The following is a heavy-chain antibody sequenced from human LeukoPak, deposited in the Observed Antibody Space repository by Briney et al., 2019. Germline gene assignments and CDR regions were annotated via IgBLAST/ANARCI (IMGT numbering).Heavy chain of an antibody. CDR2: IYSGGST. CDR1: GFTLSSNY. Sequence: PSGSLRLSCAVSGFTLSSNYMSWVRQAPGRGLEWVSVIYSGGSTYYADSVKGRFTISRDNSKNTLSLQMNSLRTDDTAVYYCAGLSSGTYYSAFGIWGQGTMVTVSS. CDR3: AGLSSGTYYSAFGI. V-gene: IGHV3-66*02. D-gene: IGHD1-26*01. J-gene: IGHJ3*02.